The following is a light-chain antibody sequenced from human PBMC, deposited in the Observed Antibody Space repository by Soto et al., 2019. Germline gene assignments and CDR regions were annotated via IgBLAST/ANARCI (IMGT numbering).Light chain of an antibody. V-gene: IGKV3-15*01. CDR1: QSVNSN. CDR3: QQYNNWPRT. Sequence: EVVMTQSPDTLSVSPGERATLSCRASQSVNSNLAWYQQRLGQAPRLLIFSASTRATDIPPRFSGSGSGTEFTLTISSLQSEDFAVYYCQQYNNWPRTFGQGTKVEIK. CDR2: SAS. J-gene: IGKJ1*01.